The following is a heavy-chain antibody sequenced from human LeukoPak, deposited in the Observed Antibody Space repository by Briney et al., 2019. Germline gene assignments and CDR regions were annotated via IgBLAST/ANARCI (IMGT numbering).Heavy chain of an antibody. CDR3: AREPHYDLLTGYALGYLDL. D-gene: IGHD3-9*01. J-gene: IGHJ2*01. Sequence: ASVQVSCKASGYTFTGYYMHWVRQAPGQGLEWMGWINSNSGDTNYAQKFQGRVTMTRDTSISTAYMELSRLRSDDTAVYYCAREPHYDLLTGYALGYLDLWGRGTLLTASS. CDR1: GYTFTGYY. V-gene: IGHV1-2*02. CDR2: INSNSGDT.